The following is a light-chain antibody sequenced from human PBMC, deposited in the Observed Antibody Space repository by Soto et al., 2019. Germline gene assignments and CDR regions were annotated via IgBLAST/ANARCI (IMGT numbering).Light chain of an antibody. CDR1: QSVSSN. CDR3: QQYNNWPQT. CDR2: GAS. Sequence: EIMVTQSPGTLSVSPGERATLSCRSSQSVSSNLAWYQQKPGQAPRLLIYGASTSATGIPARFSGSGSVTEFTLTINSLQSEDFAVYFCQQYNNWPQTFGQGTKVEIK. V-gene: IGKV3-15*01. J-gene: IGKJ1*01.